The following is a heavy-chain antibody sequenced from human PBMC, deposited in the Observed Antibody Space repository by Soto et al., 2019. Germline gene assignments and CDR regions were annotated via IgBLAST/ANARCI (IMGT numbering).Heavy chain of an antibody. Sequence: QVQLVQAGAEVKKPGDSVQVSCKASGYTFTSYGISWVRQAPGQGLEWMGWISAYNGNTKYAQNLQGRVTMTTDTSTSTAYMELRSLRSDDTAVYYCARDQAMAQFDYWGQGTLVTVSS. CDR3: ARDQAMAQFDY. V-gene: IGHV1-18*01. J-gene: IGHJ4*02. CDR2: ISAYNGNT. CDR1: GYTFTSYG. D-gene: IGHD5-18*01.